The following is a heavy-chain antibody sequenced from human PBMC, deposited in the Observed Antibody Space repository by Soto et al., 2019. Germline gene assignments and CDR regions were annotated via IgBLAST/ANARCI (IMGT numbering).Heavy chain of an antibody. CDR1: GGTFSSYA. Sequence: ASVKVSCKASGGTFSSYAISWVRQAPGQGLEWMGGIIPIFGTANYAQKFQGRVTITADESTSTAYMELSSLRSEDTAVYYCARVSPEGCSGGSCYPLYFDYWGHGMLVTVSS. J-gene: IGHJ4*01. V-gene: IGHV1-69*13. CDR3: ARVSPEGCSGGSCYPLYFDY. CDR2: IIPIFGTA. D-gene: IGHD2-15*01.